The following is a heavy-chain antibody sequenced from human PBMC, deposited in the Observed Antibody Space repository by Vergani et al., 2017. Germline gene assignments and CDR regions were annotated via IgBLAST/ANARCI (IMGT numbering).Heavy chain of an antibody. CDR1: GFTFSSYA. D-gene: IGHD4-23*01. J-gene: IGHJ3*02. CDR2: ISGSGGST. CDR3: ASGGNSLDAFDI. V-gene: IGHV3-23*01. Sequence: EVQLLESGGGLVQPGGSLRLSCAASGFTFSSYAMSWVRQAPGKGLEWVSAISGSGGSTYYADSVKGRFTISRDNSKNTLYLQMNSLRADDTAVYYCASGGNSLDAFDIWGQGTMVTVSS.